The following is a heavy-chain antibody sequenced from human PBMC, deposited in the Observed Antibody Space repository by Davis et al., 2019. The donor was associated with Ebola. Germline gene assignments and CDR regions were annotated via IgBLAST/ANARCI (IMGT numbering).Heavy chain of an antibody. CDR2: TYYSSKWYN. J-gene: IGHJ6*04. CDR1: GDSVAGGSGG. V-gene: IGHV6-1*01. Sequence: HSQTLSLTCAISGDSVAGGSGGWNWIRQSPSRGLEWLGRTYYSSKWYNGYAESVKSRINISPDTAKNQFSLQLNSVTPEDTALYYCARGWLRGGMDVWDEGTTVTVSS. D-gene: IGHD5-18*01. CDR3: ARGWLRGGMDV.